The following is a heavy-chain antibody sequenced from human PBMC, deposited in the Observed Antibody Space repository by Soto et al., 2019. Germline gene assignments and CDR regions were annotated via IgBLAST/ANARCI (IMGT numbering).Heavy chain of an antibody. CDR3: ARQDIVVVPAAMGTGYYYYMDV. V-gene: IGHV3-74*01. J-gene: IGHJ6*03. Sequence: GGSLRLSCAASGFTFSSYWMHWVRQAPGKGLVWVSRINSDGSSTSYADSVKGRFTISRDNAKNRLYLQMNSLRAEDTAVYYCARQDIVVVPAAMGTGYYYYMDVWGKGTTVTVSS. D-gene: IGHD2-2*01. CDR1: GFTFSSYW. CDR2: INSDGSST.